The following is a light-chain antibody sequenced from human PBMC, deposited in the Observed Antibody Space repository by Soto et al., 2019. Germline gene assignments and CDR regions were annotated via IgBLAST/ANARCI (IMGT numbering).Light chain of an antibody. V-gene: IGKV1-39*01. CDR1: QSISSY. Sequence: DIQMTQSPSSLSASVGDRVTITCRASQSISSYLNWYQQKPGKAPKLLIYAASSLQSGVPSRFSGSESGTDFTLTISSLQPEDCAIYFCQQANSFPITVGQGTRLEIK. J-gene: IGKJ5*01. CDR2: AAS. CDR3: QQANSFPIT.